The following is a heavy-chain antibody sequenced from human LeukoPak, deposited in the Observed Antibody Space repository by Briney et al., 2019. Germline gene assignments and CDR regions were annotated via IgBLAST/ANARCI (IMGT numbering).Heavy chain of an antibody. V-gene: IGHV3-66*01. CDR2: IYSGGDT. Sequence: GGSLRLSCAASGFTVNSYYMGWVRQAPGKGLEWVSVIYSGGDTYYADSVKGRFTISRDNSKNMIYLEMSSLKAEDTAVYYCAKERNLEIAVAGTIFDYWGQGTLVTVSS. CDR1: GFTVNSYY. CDR3: AKERNLEIAVAGTIFDY. D-gene: IGHD6-19*01. J-gene: IGHJ4*02.